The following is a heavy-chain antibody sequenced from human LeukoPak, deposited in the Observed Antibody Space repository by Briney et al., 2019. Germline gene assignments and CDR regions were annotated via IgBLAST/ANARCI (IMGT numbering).Heavy chain of an antibody. J-gene: IGHJ4*02. CDR1: GFTFSSYS. D-gene: IGHD3-10*01. Sequence: GGSLRLSCAASGFTFSSYSMNWVRQAPGKGLEWVLSISSSSSYIYYADSVKGRFTISRDNAKNSLYLQMNSLRAEDTAVYYCARDPYYYGSGSYYKFFAFWGQGTLVTVSS. CDR2: ISSSSSYI. CDR3: ARDPYYYGSGSYYKFFAF. V-gene: IGHV3-21*01.